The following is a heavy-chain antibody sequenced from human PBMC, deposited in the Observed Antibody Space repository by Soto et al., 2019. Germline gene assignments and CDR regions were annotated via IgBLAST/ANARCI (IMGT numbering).Heavy chain of an antibody. Sequence: SETLSLTCTVSGGSISSGDYYWSWIRQPPGTGLEWIGEINHSGSTNYNPSLKSRVTISVDTSKNQFSLKLTSVTAADTAVYYCARDKITGLFDYWGQRTLVTVSS. CDR1: GGSISSGDYY. CDR2: INHSGST. V-gene: IGHV4-39*07. J-gene: IGHJ4*02. CDR3: ARDKITGLFDY. D-gene: IGHD2-8*02.